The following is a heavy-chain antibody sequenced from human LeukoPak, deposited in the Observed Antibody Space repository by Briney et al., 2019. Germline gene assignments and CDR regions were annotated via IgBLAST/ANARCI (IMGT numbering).Heavy chain of an antibody. CDR2: IYSGGST. D-gene: IGHD4-17*01. CDR3: AREGARMTTVTNVDY. CDR1: GLTVSTNY. V-gene: IGHV3-66*01. J-gene: IGHJ4*02. Sequence: GGSLRLFCAASGLTVSTNYMSWVRQAPGKGLEWVSVIYSGGSTYYADSVKGRFTISRDTSKNTLYLQMNSLRAEDTAVYYCAREGARMTTVTNVDYWGQGTLVTVSS.